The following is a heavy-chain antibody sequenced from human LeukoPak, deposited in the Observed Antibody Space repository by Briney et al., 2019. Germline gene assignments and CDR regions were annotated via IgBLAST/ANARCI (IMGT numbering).Heavy chain of an antibody. CDR3: ARDSQAWYFDL. Sequence: PSETLSLTCTVSGYSISSGYYWGWIRQPPGKGLEWIGSIYHSGSTYSNPSLKSRLTISVDTSKNQFSLNLSSVTAADTAVYYSARDSQAWYFDLWGRGTLVTVSS. V-gene: IGHV4-38-2*02. J-gene: IGHJ2*01. CDR2: IYHSGST. CDR1: GYSISSGYY.